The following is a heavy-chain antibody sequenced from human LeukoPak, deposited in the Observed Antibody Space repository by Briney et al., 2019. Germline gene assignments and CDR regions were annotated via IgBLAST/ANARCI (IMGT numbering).Heavy chain of an antibody. D-gene: IGHD6-13*01. V-gene: IGHV1-2*02. CDR2: INPNSGGT. J-gene: IGHJ6*03. CDR3: ARARAAAGTYPYYYYMDV. Sequence: GASVKVSCKASGYTFTGYYMHWVRQAPGQGLEWMGWINPNSGGTNYAQKFQGRVTTTRDTSISTAYMELSRLRSDDTAVYYCARARAAAGTYPYYYYMDVWGKGTTVTISS. CDR1: GYTFTGYY.